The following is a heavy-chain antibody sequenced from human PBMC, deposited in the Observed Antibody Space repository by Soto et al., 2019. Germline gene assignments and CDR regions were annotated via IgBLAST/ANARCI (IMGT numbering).Heavy chain of an antibody. J-gene: IGHJ3*02. Sequence: QVQLVQSGAKVKKPGASMKVSCKASGYTFTSYGSSWVRQAPGQGLEWMGWISAYNGNTNYAQKLQGRVTMTTDISTSTAYMELRSLRSDDTAVYYCAREIMITFGGVIGTDAFDIWGQGTMVTVSS. CDR2: ISAYNGNT. CDR3: AREIMITFGGVIGTDAFDI. D-gene: IGHD3-16*02. V-gene: IGHV1-18*01. CDR1: GYTFTSYG.